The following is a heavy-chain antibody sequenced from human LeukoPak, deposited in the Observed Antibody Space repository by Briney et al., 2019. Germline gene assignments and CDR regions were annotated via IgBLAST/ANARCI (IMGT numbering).Heavy chain of an antibody. V-gene: IGHV3-49*03. J-gene: IGHJ4*02. D-gene: IGHD3-16*01. CDR2: ITGSAYGGTT. CDR1: GFPFENYA. Sequence: GGSLRLSCTASGFPFENYAMSWFRRAPGTGLEWVGFITGSAYGGTTEYAASVKGKFTISRDDSTSVAYLQMRGLQTEDTAVYYCTRDRGSAHFDSWGQGTLVTVSS. CDR3: TRDRGSAHFDS.